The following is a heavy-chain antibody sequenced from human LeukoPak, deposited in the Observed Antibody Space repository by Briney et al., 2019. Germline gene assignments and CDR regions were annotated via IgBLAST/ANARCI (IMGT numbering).Heavy chain of an antibody. CDR1: AGSISSYY. V-gene: IGHV4-59*01. Sequence: SETLSLTCTVSAGSISSYYWSWIRQPPGKGLEWIGYIYYSGSTNYNPSLKSRVTISVDTSKNQFSLKLRSVTAADTAVYYCARAWLDSGYARFDYWGQGTLVTVSS. J-gene: IGHJ4*02. CDR2: IYYSGST. D-gene: IGHD5-12*01. CDR3: ARAWLDSGYARFDY.